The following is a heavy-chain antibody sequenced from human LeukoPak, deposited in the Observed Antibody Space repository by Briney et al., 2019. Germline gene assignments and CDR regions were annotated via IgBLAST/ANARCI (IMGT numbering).Heavy chain of an antibody. Sequence: SETLSLTCTVSGGSISSYYWSWIRQPPGKGLEWIGSIYYSGSTYYNPSLKSRVTISVDTSKNQFSLKLSSVTAADTAVYYCARTYSNYAYFDYWGQGTLVTVSS. D-gene: IGHD4-11*01. CDR3: ARTYSNYAYFDY. CDR2: IYYSGST. CDR1: GGSISSYY. J-gene: IGHJ4*02. V-gene: IGHV4-59*05.